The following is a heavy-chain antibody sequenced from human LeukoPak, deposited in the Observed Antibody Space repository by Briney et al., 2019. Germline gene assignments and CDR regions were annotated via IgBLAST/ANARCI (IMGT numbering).Heavy chain of an antibody. CDR2: ISSDGSDK. D-gene: IGHD2-15*01. CDR3: ANDDVPYCSGGVCYSKGLDY. Sequence: RRSLTLSCAASGFSFRDSGMLWVRQAPGKGLEWVALISSDGSDKYYADSVKGRFTISRDNSKNTLYLQMNSLRTEDTAVYYCANDDVPYCSGGVCYSKGLDYWGQGTLVTVSS. J-gene: IGHJ4*02. CDR1: GFSFRDSG. V-gene: IGHV3-30*18.